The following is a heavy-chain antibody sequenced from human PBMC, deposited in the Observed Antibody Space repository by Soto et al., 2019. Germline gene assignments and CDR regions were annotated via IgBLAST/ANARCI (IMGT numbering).Heavy chain of an antibody. CDR2: ISAYNGNT. Sequence: ASVKVSCKASGYTFTSSGISWVRQAPGQGLEWMGWISAYNGNTNYAQKLQGRVTMTTDTSTSTAYMELRSLRSDDTAVYYCARVAFGELPVDYWGQGTLVTVSS. J-gene: IGHJ4*02. CDR1: GYTFTSSG. V-gene: IGHV1-18*01. CDR3: ARVAFGELPVDY. D-gene: IGHD3-10*01.